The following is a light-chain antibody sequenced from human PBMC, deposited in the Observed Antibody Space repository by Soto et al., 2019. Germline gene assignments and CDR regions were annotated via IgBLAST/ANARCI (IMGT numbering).Light chain of an antibody. V-gene: IGLV2-14*01. CDR1: SSDVGGYNY. Sequence: QSVLTQPASVSGSPGQSITISCTGTSSDVGGYNYVSRYQQHPGKAPKLMIYEVSNRPSGVSNRFSGSKSGNTASLTISGLQAEDEADYYCSSYTSSTLFGGGTKLTVL. J-gene: IGLJ2*01. CDR2: EVS. CDR3: SSYTSSTL.